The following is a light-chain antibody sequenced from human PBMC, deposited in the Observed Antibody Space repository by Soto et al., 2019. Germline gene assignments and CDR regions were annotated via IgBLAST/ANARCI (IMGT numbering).Light chain of an antibody. CDR3: QQYGSSPPYT. Sequence: EIVLTQSPGTLSLSPGERATLSCRASHSVSSSYLAWYQQKPGQAPRLLIYGASSRATGIPDRFSGSGSGTDFTLTICRLEPVDFAVYYCQQYGSSPPYTFGQGTKLEIK. CDR2: GAS. V-gene: IGKV3-20*01. CDR1: HSVSSSY. J-gene: IGKJ2*01.